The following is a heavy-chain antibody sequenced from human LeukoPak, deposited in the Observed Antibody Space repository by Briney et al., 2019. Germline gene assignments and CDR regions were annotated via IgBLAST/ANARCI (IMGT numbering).Heavy chain of an antibody. V-gene: IGHV3-23*01. D-gene: IGHD6-19*01. Sequence: GGSLRLSCTASGFTFSDYAMTWARQAPGKGLQWISAISPRSNSIYYSDSVRGRFTVSRDNSKNTLYLQMNRLTAEDTAVYYCAKNLRTSVAAFEYWGQGTLVTVSS. CDR3: AKNLRTSVAAFEY. CDR1: GFTFSDYA. J-gene: IGHJ4*02. CDR2: ISPRSNSI.